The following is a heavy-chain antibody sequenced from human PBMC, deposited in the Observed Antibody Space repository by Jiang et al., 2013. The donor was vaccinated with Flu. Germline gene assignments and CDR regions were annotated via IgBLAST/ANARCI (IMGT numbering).Heavy chain of an antibody. CDR1: GGSISSGDYY. V-gene: IGHV4-39*01. D-gene: IGHD6-19*01. Sequence: GSGLVKPSETLSLTCTVSGGSISSGDYYYDWIRQPPGKGLEWIGNVYYRGNTWYNPSLKSRVTMSVDTAKSQIFLSLTSVTAADTALYYCARHLAGPAPFDSWGQGALVTVSS. CDR2: VYYRGNT. J-gene: IGHJ4*02. CDR3: ARHLAGPAPFDS.